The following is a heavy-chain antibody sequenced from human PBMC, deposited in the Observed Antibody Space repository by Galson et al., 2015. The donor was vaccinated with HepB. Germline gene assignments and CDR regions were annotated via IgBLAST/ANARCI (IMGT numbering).Heavy chain of an antibody. D-gene: IGHD1-26*01. CDR1: GFTFGDYA. J-gene: IGHJ4*02. CDR2: ISYDGSNK. CDR3: ARGVVGATLPGY. V-gene: IGHV3-30-3*01. Sequence: SLRLSCAASGFTFGDYAMSRVRQAPGKGLEWVAVISYDGSNKYYADSVKGRFTISRDNSKNTLYLQMNSLRAEDTAVYYCARGVVGATLPGYWGQGTLVTVSS.